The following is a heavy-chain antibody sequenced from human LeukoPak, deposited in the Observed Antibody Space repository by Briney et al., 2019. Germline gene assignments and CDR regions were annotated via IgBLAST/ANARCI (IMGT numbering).Heavy chain of an antibody. J-gene: IGHJ4*02. D-gene: IGHD3-10*01. CDR2: IYTSGST. V-gene: IGHV4-4*07. CDR1: GGSISSYY. Sequence: SETLSPTCTVSGGSISSYYWSWIRQPAGKGLEWIGRIYTSGSTNYNPSLKSRVTMSLDTSKNQFSLKLSSVTAADTAVYYCARGPDYYGSGGADGFDYWGQGTLVTVSS. CDR3: ARGPDYYGSGGADGFDY.